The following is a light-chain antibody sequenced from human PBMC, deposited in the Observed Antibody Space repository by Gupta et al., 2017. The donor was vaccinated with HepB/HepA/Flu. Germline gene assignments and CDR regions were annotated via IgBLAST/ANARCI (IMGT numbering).Light chain of an antibody. CDR1: QSVSTY. J-gene: IGKJ3*01. CDR2: AAS. CDR3: QQRYGAPT. Sequence: DIQMTQSPSSLSASVGDRVTITCRASQSVSTYLNWYKQNPGKAPKLLIYAASTLQSGVPSRFSGSGSGTDFTLTISSLEPEDFATYYCQQRYGAPTFGPGTKVDLK. V-gene: IGKV1-39*01.